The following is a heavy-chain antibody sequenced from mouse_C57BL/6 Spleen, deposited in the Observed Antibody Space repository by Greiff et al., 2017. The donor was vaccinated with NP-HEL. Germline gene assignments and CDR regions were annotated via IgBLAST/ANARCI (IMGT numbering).Heavy chain of an antibody. J-gene: IGHJ3*01. V-gene: IGHV1-52*01. Sequence: QVQLQQPGAELVRPGSSVKLSCKASGYTFTSYWMHWVKQRPIQGLEWIGNIDPSDSETHCNQKFKDKATLTVDKSSSTAYMQLSSLTSEDSAVYYCALDSSGSAWFAYWGQGTLVTVSA. CDR1: GYTFTSYW. CDR2: IDPSDSET. CDR3: ALDSSGSAWFAY. D-gene: IGHD3-2*02.